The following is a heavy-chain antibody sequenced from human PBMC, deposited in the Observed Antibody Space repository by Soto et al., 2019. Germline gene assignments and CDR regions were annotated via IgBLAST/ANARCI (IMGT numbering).Heavy chain of an antibody. J-gene: IGHJ4*02. CDR2: IRSKSNSYAT. V-gene: IGHV3-73*01. CDR3: TRGYGDYVRDY. Sequence: EVQLVESGGGLVQPGGSLKLSCAVSGFTFSGSAMHWVRQASGKGLEWVGRIRSKSNSYATAYAASVKGRFTISRDDSNNTAYLQMNSLKTEDTAVYYCTRGYGDYVRDYWGQGTLVTVSS. D-gene: IGHD4-17*01. CDR1: GFTFSGSA.